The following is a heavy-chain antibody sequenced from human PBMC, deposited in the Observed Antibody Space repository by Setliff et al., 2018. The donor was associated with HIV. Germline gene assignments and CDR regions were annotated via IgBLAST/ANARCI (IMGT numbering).Heavy chain of an antibody. V-gene: IGHV4-61*01. CDR2: IHYTGST. Sequence: TSETLSLTCSVSGGSVSSVNYYWSWIRQPPGKGLEWIGYIHYTGSTTYNPSLKSRVTISVDTSKNQFSLELSSVTAADTAMYYCVRDDYGYNGKGFDYWGPGTLVTVSS. CDR1: GGSVSSVNYY. D-gene: IGHD4-17*01. CDR3: VRDDYGYNGKGFDY. J-gene: IGHJ4*02.